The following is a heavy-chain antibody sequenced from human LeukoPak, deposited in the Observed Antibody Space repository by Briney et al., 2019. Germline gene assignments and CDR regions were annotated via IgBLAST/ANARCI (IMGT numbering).Heavy chain of an antibody. CDR3: AKDADTATIIYWYFDL. D-gene: IGHD5-18*01. J-gene: IGHJ2*01. CDR2: ISDDGSNK. Sequence: GGSLRLSCAASGFPFSSYDMQWVRHAPAKGLEWVAVISDDGSNKYYAHSVKGRFTISRDNSKNTLYLQMNSLRAEDTAVYYCAKDADTATIIYWYFDLWGRGTLVTVSS. CDR1: GFPFSSYD. V-gene: IGHV3-30*18.